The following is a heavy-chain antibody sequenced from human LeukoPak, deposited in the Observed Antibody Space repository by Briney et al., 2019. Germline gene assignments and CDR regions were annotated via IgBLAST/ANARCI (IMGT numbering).Heavy chain of an antibody. CDR3: ARGPQLVGYYYIDV. D-gene: IGHD6-13*01. Sequence: SQTLSLTCAISGDSVSSNSAAWNWIRHSPSRGLERMGRTYYRSKWYNDYAVSVKSRITINPDTSKNQFSLQLNSVTPEDTAVYYCARGPQLVGYYYIDVWDKGTTVTVSS. CDR1: GDSVSSNSAA. J-gene: IGHJ6*03. V-gene: IGHV6-1*01. CDR2: TYYRSKWYN.